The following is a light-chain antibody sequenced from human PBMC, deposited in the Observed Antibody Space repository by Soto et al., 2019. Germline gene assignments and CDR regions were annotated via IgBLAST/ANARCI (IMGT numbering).Light chain of an antibody. J-gene: IGKJ4*01. CDR1: ENIRTY. V-gene: IGKV1-39*01. Sequence: DIEMTQSPSSLSASVGDRVTLTCRASENIRTYLNWYQHKPGKAPNLLIYGASTLQSGVPSRFSGSGSGTDFTLTISRLQPEDFAKYYCQESYSAPEFTFGVGTKVDIX. CDR3: QESYSAPEFT. CDR2: GAS.